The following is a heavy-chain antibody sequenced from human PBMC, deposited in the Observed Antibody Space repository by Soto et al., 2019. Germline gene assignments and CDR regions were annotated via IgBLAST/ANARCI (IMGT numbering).Heavy chain of an antibody. CDR2: IIPIFGTA. Sequence: SVKVSCKASGGTFSRYAISWVRQAPGQGLEWMGGIIPIFGTANYAQKFQGQVTISADKSISTAYLQWSSLKASDTAMYYCARLGDGYYFSPGAFHIWGQGTMVTVSS. J-gene: IGHJ3*02. CDR1: GGTFSRYA. D-gene: IGHD3-3*01. V-gene: IGHV1-69*06. CDR3: ARLGDGYYFSPGAFHI.